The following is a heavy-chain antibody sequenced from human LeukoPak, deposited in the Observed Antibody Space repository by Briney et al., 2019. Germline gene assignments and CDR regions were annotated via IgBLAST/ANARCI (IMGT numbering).Heavy chain of an antibody. D-gene: IGHD2-8*02. V-gene: IGHV3-49*04. CDR3: IRDQYCTGGTCYFDY. Sequence: GGSLRLSCTASGFTFGDYGMNWVRQAPGKGLEWVGFIRSKAYGGTTEYAASVKGRFTISRDDSKSIAYLQMNSLETEDTAVYFCIRDQYCTGGTCYFDYWGQGTLVTVSS. CDR2: IRSKAYGGTT. CDR1: GFTFGDYG. J-gene: IGHJ4*02.